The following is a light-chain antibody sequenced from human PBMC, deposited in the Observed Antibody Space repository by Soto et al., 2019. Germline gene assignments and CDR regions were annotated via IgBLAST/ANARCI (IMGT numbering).Light chain of an antibody. CDR2: GAS. V-gene: IGKV3-20*01. J-gene: IGKJ1*01. CDR3: QQYESSRT. Sequence: EIVLTQSPGTLSLSPGERATLSCRASQSVSSRFLAWYQQKPGQAPKDLIYGASTRATGIPDRFSGSGSGTDFTLTISRLEPEDFAVYYCQQYESSRTFGQGTKVEMK. CDR1: QSVSSRF.